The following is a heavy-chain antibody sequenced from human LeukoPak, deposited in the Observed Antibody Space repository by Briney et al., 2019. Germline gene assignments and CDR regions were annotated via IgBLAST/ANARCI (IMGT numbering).Heavy chain of an antibody. CDR1: GYTFTGYY. CDR3: ARSRSGTQPSDY. D-gene: IGHD6-19*01. J-gene: IGHJ4*02. Sequence: ASVKVSCKASGYTFTGYYMHWVRQAPGQGLEWMGWINPNSVGTNYAQKFQGRVTMTRDTSISTAYMELSRLRSDDTAVYYCARSRSGTQPSDYWGQGTLVTVSS. V-gene: IGHV1-2*02. CDR2: INPNSVGT.